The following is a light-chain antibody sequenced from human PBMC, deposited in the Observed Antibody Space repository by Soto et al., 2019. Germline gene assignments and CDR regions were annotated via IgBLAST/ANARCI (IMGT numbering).Light chain of an antibody. J-gene: IGLJ1*01. V-gene: IGLV1-44*01. Sequence: QSVLTQPPSVSGTPAQRVTISCSGSSSNIGSNTVHWYQQLPGAAPRLLIYSNNQRPSGVPDRVSGSKSGTSAALAISGLQAENKAYYYCGTWDDSRNSYVFATGTKLTVL. CDR3: GTWDDSRNSYV. CDR1: SSNIGSNT. CDR2: SNN.